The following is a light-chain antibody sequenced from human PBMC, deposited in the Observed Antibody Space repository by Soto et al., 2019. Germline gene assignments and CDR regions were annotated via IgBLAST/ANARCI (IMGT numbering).Light chain of an antibody. J-gene: IGKJ1*01. CDR3: QQYYTYST. V-gene: IGKV1-39*01. CDR2: AAS. Sequence: DIQMTQSPSSLSASVGDRATITFRASQSISSYLNWYQQKPGKAPKLLIYAASSLQSGVPSRFSGSGSETEFTLTISGLQPGDSATYHCQQYYTYSTFGQGTKVDIK. CDR1: QSISSY.